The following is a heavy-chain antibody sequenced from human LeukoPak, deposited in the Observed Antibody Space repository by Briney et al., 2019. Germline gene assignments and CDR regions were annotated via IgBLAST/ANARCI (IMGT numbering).Heavy chain of an antibody. V-gene: IGHV1-2*02. D-gene: IGHD3-3*01. Sequence: ASVKVSCKASGYTFTGYYMHWVRQAPGQGLEWMGWINPNSGGTNYAQKFQGRVTMTRDTSISTAYMELSRLRSDDTAVYYCARSQGAFFWSGYRNWFDPWGQGTLATVSS. J-gene: IGHJ5*02. CDR3: ARSQGAFFWSGYRNWFDP. CDR2: INPNSGGT. CDR1: GYTFTGYY.